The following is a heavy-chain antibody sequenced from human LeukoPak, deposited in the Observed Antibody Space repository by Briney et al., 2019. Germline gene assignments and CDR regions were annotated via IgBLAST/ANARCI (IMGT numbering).Heavy chain of an antibody. V-gene: IGHV3-30*04. D-gene: IGHD6-19*01. J-gene: IGHJ6*03. CDR3: ARRGGAYLAVAYRYYYYMDV. Sequence: GGSLRLSCAASRFTFRNYAMHWVRQAPGKGLEWVAVISSDGTNKDYADSVKGRFTISRDNAKNSLYLQMNSLRAEDTAVYYCARRGGAYLAVAYRYYYYMDVWGKGTTVTISS. CDR2: ISSDGTNK. CDR1: RFTFRNYA.